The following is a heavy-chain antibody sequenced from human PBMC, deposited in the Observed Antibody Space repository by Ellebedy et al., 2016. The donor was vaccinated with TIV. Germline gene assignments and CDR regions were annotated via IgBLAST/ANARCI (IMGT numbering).Heavy chain of an antibody. CDR1: GYSFPNNW. CDR2: IFPVDSDT. J-gene: IGHJ3*02. CDR3: GRGLRGATGTLDAFET. D-gene: IGHD1-1*01. V-gene: IGHV5-51*01. Sequence: PGGSLGLSCKASGYSFPNNWLGWGRQMPGKGLEWMGIIFPVDSDTRYSPSFQGQATMTADKSINTAYLQWSNLQASHTAMYFCGRGLRGATGTLDAFETWGQGTLVIVS.